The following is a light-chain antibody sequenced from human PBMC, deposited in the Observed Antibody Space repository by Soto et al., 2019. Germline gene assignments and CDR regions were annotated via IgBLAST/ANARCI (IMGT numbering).Light chain of an antibody. Sequence: EIVMTQSPATLSVSPGERATLSCRASQSVSSSLAWYQQKPGQAPRLLIYGASTRATGIPARFSGSGSGIEFTLTISSLQSEHFAVYYCQQYNNWARTFGQGTKVEI. J-gene: IGKJ1*01. V-gene: IGKV3-15*01. CDR1: QSVSSS. CDR2: GAS. CDR3: QQYNNWART.